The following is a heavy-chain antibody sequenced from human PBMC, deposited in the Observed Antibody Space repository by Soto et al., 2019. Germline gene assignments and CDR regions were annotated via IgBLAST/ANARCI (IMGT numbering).Heavy chain of an antibody. CDR3: ARDLIVSGGYYQYGMDV. CDR2: INVDNGNT. D-gene: IGHD2-8*01. CDR1: GYTFTNYA. J-gene: IGHJ6*02. Sequence: ASVKVSCKASGYTFTNYAMHWVRQVPGQRLEWMGWINVDNGNTKYSQRFQGRVTFTRDTSASTAYMELGSLRAEDTAVYYCARDLIVSGGYYQYGMDVWGQGTTVTVSS. V-gene: IGHV1-3*01.